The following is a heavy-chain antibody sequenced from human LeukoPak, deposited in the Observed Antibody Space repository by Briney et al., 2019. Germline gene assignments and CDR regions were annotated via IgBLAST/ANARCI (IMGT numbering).Heavy chain of an antibody. CDR1: GFTFSSYE. CDR2: ISTSGSTM. CDR3: ARVGYSYDD. V-gene: IGHV3-48*03. J-gene: IGHJ4*02. Sequence: GGSLRLSCAASGFTFSSYEMNWVRQAPGKGLEWVSYISTSGSTMYYADSVKSRFSISRDNAKNSLYLQMNSLRGEDTAVYYCARVGYSYDDWGQGTLVTVSS. D-gene: IGHD5-18*01.